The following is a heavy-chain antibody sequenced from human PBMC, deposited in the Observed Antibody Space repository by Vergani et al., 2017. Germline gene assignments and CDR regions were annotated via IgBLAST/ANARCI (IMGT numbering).Heavy chain of an antibody. D-gene: IGHD1-1*01. CDR1: GYTFTKYA. V-gene: IGHV1-18*04. J-gene: IGHJ3*01. CDR2: IRPYTGHT. Sequence: QVQLVQSGAEVKKPGASVKVSCEASGYTFTKYAMNWVRQAPGKGLEWMAWIRPYTGHTIYAQKFQDRVTMTADTSTNTAYMELRSLRSDDTAVYFCARVAPSNSEVTPTAFDVWGQGTMVTVSS. CDR3: ARVAPSNSEVTPTAFDV.